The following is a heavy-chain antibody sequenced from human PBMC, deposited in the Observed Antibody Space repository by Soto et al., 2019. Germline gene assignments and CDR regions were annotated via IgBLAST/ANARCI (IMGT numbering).Heavy chain of an antibody. Sequence: EVQLLESGGGLVQPGGSLRLSCAASGFTFSSYAMSWVRQAPGKGLEWVSAISGSGGSTYYADSVKGRFTISRDNSKNTLYLQMNGLRADDTAVDYCEVWFGPHQPVFDIWGQGTMVTVSS. V-gene: IGHV3-23*01. CDR1: GFTFSSYA. J-gene: IGHJ3*02. CDR2: ISGSGGST. CDR3: EVWFGPHQPVFDI. D-gene: IGHD3-10*01.